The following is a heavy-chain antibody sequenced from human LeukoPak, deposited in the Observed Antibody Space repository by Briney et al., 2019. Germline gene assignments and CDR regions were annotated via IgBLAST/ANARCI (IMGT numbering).Heavy chain of an antibody. CDR2: IRYDGSNK. V-gene: IGHV3-30*02. J-gene: IGHJ4*02. Sequence: GGSLRLSCAASGFTFSSYGMHWVRQAPGKGLEWVAFIRYDGSNKYYADSVKGRFTISRDNSKNTLYLQMNSLRAEDTAVYYCAKVVWDYYDSSSYAEWGQGTLVTVSS. CDR3: AKVVWDYYDSSSYAE. CDR1: GFTFSSYG. D-gene: IGHD3-22*01.